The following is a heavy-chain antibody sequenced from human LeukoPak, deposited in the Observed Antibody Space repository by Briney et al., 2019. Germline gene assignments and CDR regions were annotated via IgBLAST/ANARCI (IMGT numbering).Heavy chain of an antibody. V-gene: IGHV3-21*01. J-gene: IGHJ4*02. CDR1: GFTFSSYS. D-gene: IGHD4-11*01. CDR2: INNVGSHI. Sequence: GGSLRLSCETFGFTFSSYSMNWVRQAPGKGLEWVSSINNVGSHIYYAGSVRGRFTISRDNAKNLLYLQMDSLRAEDTAVYYCARDPTQYLRYGYFDYWGQGTLVTVSS. CDR3: ARDPTQYLRYGYFDY.